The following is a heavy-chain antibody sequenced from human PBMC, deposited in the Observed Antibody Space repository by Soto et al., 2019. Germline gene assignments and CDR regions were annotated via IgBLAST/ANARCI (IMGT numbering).Heavy chain of an antibody. CDR3: GRLPRRDGYNPDAFHV. CDR1: GYIFTSDW. J-gene: IGHJ3*01. V-gene: IGHV5-51*01. Sequence: GESLKISCKGSGYIFTSDWLGWVRQMPGKGLEWMGVIYPGDSDTRYSPSFQGQVTISADKSISTAYLQWSSLKASDTAMYYCGRLPRRDGYNPDAFHVWGQGTMVTV. D-gene: IGHD5-12*01. CDR2: IYPGDSDT.